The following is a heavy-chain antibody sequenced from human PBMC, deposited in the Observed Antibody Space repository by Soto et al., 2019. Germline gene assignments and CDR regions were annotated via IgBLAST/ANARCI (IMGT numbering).Heavy chain of an antibody. CDR3: ARDSSSGHYYGMDV. J-gene: IGHJ6*02. D-gene: IGHD6-6*01. CDR1: GFTFSSYG. Sequence: GGSLRLSCAASGFTFSSYGMHWVRQAPGKGLEWVAVIWYDGSNKYYADSVKGRFTISRDNSKNTLYLQMNSLRAEDTAVYYCARDSSSGHYYGMDVWGQGTTVTVSS. CDR2: IWYDGSNK. V-gene: IGHV3-33*01.